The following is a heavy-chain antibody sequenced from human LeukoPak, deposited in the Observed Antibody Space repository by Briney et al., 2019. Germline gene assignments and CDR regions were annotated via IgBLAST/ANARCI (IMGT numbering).Heavy chain of an antibody. CDR1: GGSISSVNYY. D-gene: IGHD6-25*01. CDR3: ARATSRPYYFDY. CDR2: IYYSGST. Sequence: SETLSLTCTVSGGSISSVNYYWSWIRQHPGKGLEWIGYIYYSGSTFYNPSLKSRVTISVDTSKNQFSLKLSSVTAADTAVYYSARATSRPYYFDYWGQGTLVTVSS. V-gene: IGHV4-31*03. J-gene: IGHJ4*02.